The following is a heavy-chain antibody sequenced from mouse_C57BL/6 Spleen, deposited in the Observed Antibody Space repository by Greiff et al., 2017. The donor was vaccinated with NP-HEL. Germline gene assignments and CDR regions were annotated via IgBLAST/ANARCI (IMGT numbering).Heavy chain of an antibody. CDR3: ARCYDGYYGGFYFDY. J-gene: IGHJ2*01. D-gene: IGHD2-3*01. CDR2: INPNNGGT. Sequence: EVQLQQSGPELVKRGASVKIPCKASGYTFTDYNMDWVKQSHGKSLEWIGDINPNNGGTIYNQKFKGKATLTVDKSSSTAYMELRSLTSEDTAVYYCARCYDGYYGGFYFDYWGQGTTLTVSS. CDR1: GYTFTDYN. V-gene: IGHV1-18*01.